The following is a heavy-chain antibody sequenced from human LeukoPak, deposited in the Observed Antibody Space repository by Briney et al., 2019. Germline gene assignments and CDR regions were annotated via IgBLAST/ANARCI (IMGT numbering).Heavy chain of an antibody. CDR3: ARDGGSIAVSFDY. V-gene: IGHV1-2*02. CDR1: GYTFTSYY. D-gene: IGHD6-6*01. J-gene: IGHJ4*02. Sequence: ASVTVSFKASGYTFTSYYMHWVRQAPGQGGEGMGWINPNSGGTNYAQKFQGRVTITRDTSISTAYMELSRLRSDDTAVYYCARDGGSIAVSFDYWGQGTLVTVSS. CDR2: INPNSGGT.